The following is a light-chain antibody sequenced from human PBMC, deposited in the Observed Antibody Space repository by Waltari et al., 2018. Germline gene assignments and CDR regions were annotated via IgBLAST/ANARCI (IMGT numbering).Light chain of an antibody. CDR2: VNSDGSH. CDR1: SGHSSNV. J-gene: IGLJ3*02. V-gene: IGLV4-69*01. Sequence: QLVLTQSPSASASLGASVKLTCTPRSGHSSNVIAWHQQQPAKVPRYLMKVNSDGSHSKGDEIPDRFSGSSSGAERYLTISSLQSEDEADYYCQTGGHGTWVFGGGTKLTVL. CDR3: QTGGHGTWV.